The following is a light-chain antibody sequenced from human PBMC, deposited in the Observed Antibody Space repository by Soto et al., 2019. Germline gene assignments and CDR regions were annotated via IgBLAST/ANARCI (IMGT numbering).Light chain of an antibody. V-gene: IGKV3-15*01. J-gene: IGKJ5*01. CDR1: QSVRNN. CDR2: YAS. CDR3: QQYNDWPPIT. Sequence: EIMMTQSPATLSVSPGESATLSCRASQSVRNNLAWYRHKPGQAPRLLIYYASTRATGIPARFSGSGSGTEFTLTISSLQSEDFALYYCQQYNDWPPITFGQGTRLEIK.